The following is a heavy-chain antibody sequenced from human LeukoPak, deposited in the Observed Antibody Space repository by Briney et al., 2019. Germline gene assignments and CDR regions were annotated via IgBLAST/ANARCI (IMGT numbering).Heavy chain of an antibody. CDR2: INPNSGGT. Sequence: SVRVSCKASGYTFTGYYMHWVRQAPGQGLEWMGWINPNSGGTNYAQKFQGRVTMTRDTSISTAYMELSRLRSDDTAVYYCARVSLQWELPFDVWGQGTLVTVSS. CDR3: ARVSLQWELPFDV. V-gene: IGHV1-2*02. D-gene: IGHD1-26*01. J-gene: IGHJ4*02. CDR1: GYTFTGYY.